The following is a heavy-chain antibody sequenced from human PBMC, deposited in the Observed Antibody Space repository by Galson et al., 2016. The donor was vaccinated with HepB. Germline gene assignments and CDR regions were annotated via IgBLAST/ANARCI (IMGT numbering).Heavy chain of an antibody. D-gene: IGHD2/OR15-2a*01. J-gene: IGHJ6*02. CDR2: VIPILGVT. V-gene: IGHV1-69*04. Sequence: SVKVSCKASGGTFSTYGISRVRQAPGQGLEWMGRVIPILGVTTYAQKFQGRVTITADTSTSTGYMELSRLRFDDTAVFYCARDETFGPEYYYGMDVWGQGTTVTVSS. CDR3: ARDETFGPEYYYGMDV. CDR1: GGTFSTYG.